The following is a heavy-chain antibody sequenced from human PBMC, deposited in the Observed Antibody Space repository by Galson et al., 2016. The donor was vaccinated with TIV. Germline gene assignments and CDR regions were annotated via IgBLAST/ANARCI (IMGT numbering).Heavy chain of an antibody. J-gene: IGHJ3*02. CDR2: INPSGGST. CDR3: AREGSTGRKSPFDI. Sequence: INPSGGSTTYAEKFQGRVTITRDTSLSTVHMELHSLTSDDTALYFCAREGSTGRKSPFDIWGQGTMVTVSS. D-gene: IGHD1-1*01. V-gene: IGHV1-46*01.